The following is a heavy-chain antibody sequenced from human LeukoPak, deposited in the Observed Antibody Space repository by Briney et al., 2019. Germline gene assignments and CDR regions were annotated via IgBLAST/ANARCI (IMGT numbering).Heavy chain of an antibody. CDR1: GGSISSGGYY. V-gene: IGHV4-31*03. CDR2: IYYSGST. Sequence: SETLSLTCTVSGGSISSGGYYWSWIRQHPGKGLEWIGYIYYSGSTYYNPSLKSRVTISVDTSKNQFSLKLGSVTAADTAVYYCARGVYYGSGSYYSPSDFDYWGQGTLVTVSS. D-gene: IGHD3-10*01. J-gene: IGHJ4*02. CDR3: ARGVYYGSGSYYSPSDFDY.